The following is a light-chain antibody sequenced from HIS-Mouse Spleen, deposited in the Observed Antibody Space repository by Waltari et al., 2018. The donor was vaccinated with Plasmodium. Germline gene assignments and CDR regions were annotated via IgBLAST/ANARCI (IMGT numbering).Light chain of an antibody. J-gene: IGKJ3*01. CDR2: GAS. V-gene: IGKV3-15*01. Sequence: EIVLTQSPATLSVSPGERATLSCRASQSVSSNLACDQQKPGQAPRLLIYGASTRATGIPARFSGSGSGTEFTLTISSLQSEDFAVYYCQQYNNWPFTFGPGTKVDIK. CDR1: QSVSSN. CDR3: QQYNNWPFT.